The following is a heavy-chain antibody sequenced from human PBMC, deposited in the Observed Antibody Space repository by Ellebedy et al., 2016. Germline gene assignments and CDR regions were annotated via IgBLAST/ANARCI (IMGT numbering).Heavy chain of an antibody. V-gene: IGHV1-2*02. D-gene: IGHD3-22*01. CDR2: INPNSGGT. J-gene: IGHJ4*02. Sequence: ASVKVSXKASGYTFAGYYMHWVRQAPGQGLEWMGWINPNSGGTNYAQKFQGRVTMTRDTSISTAYMELSRLRSEDTAVYYCARGRSVVDYFDYWGQGTLVTVSS. CDR1: GYTFAGYY. CDR3: ARGRSVVDYFDY.